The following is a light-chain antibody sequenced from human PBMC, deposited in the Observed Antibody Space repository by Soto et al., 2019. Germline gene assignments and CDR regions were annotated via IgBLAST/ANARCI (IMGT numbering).Light chain of an antibody. CDR2: GTS. CDR3: QQYDSFPVT. Sequence: VIWMTQSPSLLSASTGDRVTITCRVGLGIGRNFAWYQQKPGKAPELLIYGTSTLQSGVPSRFSGSGSGTDFTLTISRLQSEDLANYYCQQYDSFPVTFGQGTKVEIK. V-gene: IGKV1D-8*01. J-gene: IGKJ1*01. CDR1: LGIGRN.